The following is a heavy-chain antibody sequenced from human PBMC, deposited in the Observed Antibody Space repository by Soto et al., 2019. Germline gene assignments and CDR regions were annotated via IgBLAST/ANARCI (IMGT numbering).Heavy chain of an antibody. V-gene: IGHV4-59*01. J-gene: IGHJ4*02. CDR3: ARSRGGYDFWSGYPPPFDY. CDR1: GGSISSYY. CDR2: IYYSGST. Sequence: SETLSLTCTVSGGSISSYYRSWIRQPPGKGLEWIGYIYYSGSTNYNPSLKSRLTISVDTSKNQFSLKLSSVTGADTAVYYCARSRGGYDFWSGYPPPFDYWGQGTLVTVS. D-gene: IGHD3-3*01.